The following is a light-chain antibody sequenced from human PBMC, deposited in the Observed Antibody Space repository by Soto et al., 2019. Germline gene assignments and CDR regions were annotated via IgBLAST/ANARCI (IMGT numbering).Light chain of an antibody. CDR1: NSDVGGYNY. CDR2: DVS. J-gene: IGLJ3*02. Sequence: QSALTQPRSVSGSPGQSVTISCTGTNSDVGGYNYVSWYQQHPGKAPKLVIYDVSKRPSGVADRFSGSKSGNTASLTISGLQAEDEADYYCCSYAGNSLWVFGGGTKLTVL. V-gene: IGLV2-11*01. CDR3: CSYAGNSLWV.